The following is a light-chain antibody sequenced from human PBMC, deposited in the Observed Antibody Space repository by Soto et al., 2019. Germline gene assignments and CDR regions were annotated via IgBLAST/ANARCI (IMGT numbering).Light chain of an antibody. CDR2: TTN. V-gene: IGLV7-43*01. J-gene: IGLJ3*02. CDR1: TGAVTSGHY. Sequence: QTVVTQEPSLTVSPGGTVTLTCASSTGAVTSGHYASWFQQKPGQAPRTLIYTTNSRHSWTPARFSGSLLGGKAALTLSAVQPVDEAEYYCLLYYGGSQLMFGGGTKVTVL. CDR3: LLYYGGSQLM.